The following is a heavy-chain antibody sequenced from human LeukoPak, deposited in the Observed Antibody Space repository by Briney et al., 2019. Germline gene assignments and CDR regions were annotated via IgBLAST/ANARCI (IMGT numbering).Heavy chain of an antibody. Sequence: SVKVSCKASGGTFSSYAISWVRQAPGQGLEGMGGIIPIFGTANYAQKFQGRVTITADESTSTAYMELSSLRSEDTAVYYCARGGYCSSTSCYIQRDNWFDPWGQGTLVTVSS. V-gene: IGHV1-69*13. D-gene: IGHD2-2*02. CDR2: IIPIFGTA. CDR3: ARGGYCSSTSCYIQRDNWFDP. CDR1: GGTFSSYA. J-gene: IGHJ5*02.